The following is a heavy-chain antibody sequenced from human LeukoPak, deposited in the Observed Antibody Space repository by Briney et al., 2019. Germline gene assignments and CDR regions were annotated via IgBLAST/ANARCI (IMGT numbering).Heavy chain of an antibody. Sequence: ASVKVSCKASGYTFTSYYMHWVRQAPGQGLEWMGIINPSGGSTSYAQKFQGRVTMTRDTSTSTVYMELSSLRSEDTAVYYCARDGSGTLGRGLYGMDVWGQGTTVTVSS. CDR2: INPSGGST. D-gene: IGHD3-10*01. V-gene: IGHV1-46*01. CDR1: GYTFTSYY. J-gene: IGHJ6*02. CDR3: ARDGSGTLGRGLYGMDV.